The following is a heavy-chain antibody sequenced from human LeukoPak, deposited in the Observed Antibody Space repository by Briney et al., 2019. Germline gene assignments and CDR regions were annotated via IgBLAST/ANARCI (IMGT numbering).Heavy chain of an antibody. CDR3: ASHPTSSIAARTGFDY. J-gene: IGHJ4*02. Sequence: GGPLRLSCAASGFTFSSYEMNWVRQAPGKGLEWVSYISSSGSTIYYADSVKGRFTISRDNAKNSLYLQMNSLRAEDTAVYYCASHPTSSIAARTGFDYWGQGTLVTVSS. D-gene: IGHD6-6*01. CDR2: ISSSGSTI. CDR1: GFTFSSYE. V-gene: IGHV3-48*03.